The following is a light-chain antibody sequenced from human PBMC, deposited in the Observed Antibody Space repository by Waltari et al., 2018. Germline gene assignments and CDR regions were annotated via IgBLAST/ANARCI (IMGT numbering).Light chain of an antibody. CDR1: QTVLYSDNNNY. J-gene: IGKJ2*01. CDR3: QQYFGTPVT. Sequence: DIVMTQSPDSLAVSLGEKATNSCKSSQTVLYSDNNNYLGWYQQKPGQPPKVLIKWASTREPGVPDRFVGSGSGTDFTLTINSLQAEDVAVYYCQQYFGTPVTFGQGTRLEIK. V-gene: IGKV4-1*01. CDR2: WAS.